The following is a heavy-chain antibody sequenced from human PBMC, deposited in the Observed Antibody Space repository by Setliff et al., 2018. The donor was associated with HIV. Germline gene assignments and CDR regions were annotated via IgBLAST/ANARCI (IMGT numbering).Heavy chain of an antibody. CDR3: ASRIYYYDESRVLREEGFVP. CDR2: IYHTGRT. J-gene: IGHJ5*02. D-gene: IGHD3-22*01. CDR1: GGSIDNNKYY. V-gene: IGHV4-39*01. Sequence: SETLSLTCSVSGGSIDNNKYYWTWIRQPPGKGLEWTGSIYHTGRTYYNRSLESRLTISIDTSKNQFSLKLTSVTAADTAMYYCASRIYYYDESRVLREEGFVPWGQEPWSPSPQ.